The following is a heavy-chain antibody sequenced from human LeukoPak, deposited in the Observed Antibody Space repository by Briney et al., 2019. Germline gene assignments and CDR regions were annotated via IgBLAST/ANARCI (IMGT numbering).Heavy chain of an antibody. D-gene: IGHD6-13*01. CDR3: ARVISSSWYHHDH. V-gene: IGHV1-18*01. CDR2: ISTYNANT. CDR1: GYIFTGYY. Sequence: ASVKVSCKASGYIFTGYYIHWVRQAPGQGLEWMGWISTYNANTKYAQKFQGRAAMTTDTSTSTAYMELRSLRFDDTAFYYCARVISSSWYHHDHWGQGTLVTVSS. J-gene: IGHJ4*02.